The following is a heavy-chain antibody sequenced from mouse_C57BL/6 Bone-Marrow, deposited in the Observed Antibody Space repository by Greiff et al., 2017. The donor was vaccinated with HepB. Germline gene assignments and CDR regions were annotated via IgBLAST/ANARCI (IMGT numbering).Heavy chain of an antibody. V-gene: IGHV1-81*01. CDR2: IYPRSGNT. D-gene: IGHD1-1*01. CDR3: ARGDYGSKVDY. J-gene: IGHJ2*01. Sequence: QVQLKESGAELARPGASVKLSCKASGYTFTSYGISWVKQRTGQGLEWIGEIYPRSGNTYYNEKFKGKATLTADKSSSTAYMELRSLTSEDSAVYFCARGDYGSKVDYWGQGTTLTVSS. CDR1: GYTFTSYG.